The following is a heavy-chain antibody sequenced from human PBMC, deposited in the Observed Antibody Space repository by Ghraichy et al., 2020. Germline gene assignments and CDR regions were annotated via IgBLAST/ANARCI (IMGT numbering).Heavy chain of an antibody. D-gene: IGHD5-12*01. J-gene: IGHJ4*02. V-gene: IGHV3-9*01. Sequence: SLNISCAASGFTFDDYAMHWVRQAPGKGLEWVSGISWNSGSIGYADSVKGRFTISRDNAKNSLYLQMNSLRAEDTALYYCAKGGGYDFFGLDYWGQGTLVTVSS. CDR1: GFTFDDYA. CDR3: AKGGGYDFFGLDY. CDR2: ISWNSGSI.